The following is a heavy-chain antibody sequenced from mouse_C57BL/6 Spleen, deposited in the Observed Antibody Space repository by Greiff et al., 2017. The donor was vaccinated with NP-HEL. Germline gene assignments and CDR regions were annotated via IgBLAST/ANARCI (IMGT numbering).Heavy chain of an antibody. V-gene: IGHV5-16*01. CDR2: INYDGSST. Sequence: EVKLMESEGGLVQPGSSMKLSCTASGFTFSDYYMAWVRQVPEKGLEWVANINYDGSSTYYLDSLKSRFIISRDNAKNILYLQMSSLKSEDTATYYCARAHYYGSRPPWYFDVWGTGTTVTVSS. CDR1: GFTFSDYY. CDR3: ARAHYYGSRPPWYFDV. D-gene: IGHD1-1*01. J-gene: IGHJ1*03.